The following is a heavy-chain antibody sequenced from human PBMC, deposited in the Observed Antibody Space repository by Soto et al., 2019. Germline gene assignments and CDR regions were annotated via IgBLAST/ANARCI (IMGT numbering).Heavy chain of an antibody. CDR2: IIPICGTA. CDR1: GGTFSSYA. V-gene: IGHV1-69*01. Sequence: QVQLVQSGAEVKKAGSSVKVSCKAAGGTFSSYAISWVRQAPGQGLAWMGGIIPICGTANYAQKFQGRVTITADDSTSTAYMELSSLRSEDTDVYYFARGGIQLWLRFDPWGQGTLVTVSS. CDR3: ARGGIQLWLRFDP. J-gene: IGHJ5*02. D-gene: IGHD5-18*01.